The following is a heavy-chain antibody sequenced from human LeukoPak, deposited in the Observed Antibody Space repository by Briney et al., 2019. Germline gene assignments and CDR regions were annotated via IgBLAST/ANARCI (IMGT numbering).Heavy chain of an antibody. Sequence: PSETLSLTCTVSGGSISSSSYYWGWIRQPPGKGLEWIGSIYYSGSTYYNPSLKSRVTISVDTSKNQFSLRLSSVTAADTAVYYCARHALVLQFLEWLSRGHYFDYWGQGTLVTVPS. V-gene: IGHV4-39*01. CDR2: IYYSGST. J-gene: IGHJ4*02. D-gene: IGHD3-3*01. CDR3: ARHALVLQFLEWLSRGHYFDY. CDR1: GGSISSSSYY.